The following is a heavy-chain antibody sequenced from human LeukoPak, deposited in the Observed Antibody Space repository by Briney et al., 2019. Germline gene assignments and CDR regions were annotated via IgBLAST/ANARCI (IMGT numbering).Heavy chain of an antibody. D-gene: IGHD5-12*01. CDR1: GFTFRSYA. J-gene: IGHJ1*01. CDR3: ARRSRQWLPRGFQH. Sequence: GSLRLSCAASGFTFRSYAMSWVRQAPGKGLEWIGYIYYSGSTNYNPSLKSRVTISVDTSKNQFSLKLSSVTAADTAVYYCARRSRQWLPRGFQHWGQGTLVTVSS. V-gene: IGHV4-59*12. CDR2: IYYSGST.